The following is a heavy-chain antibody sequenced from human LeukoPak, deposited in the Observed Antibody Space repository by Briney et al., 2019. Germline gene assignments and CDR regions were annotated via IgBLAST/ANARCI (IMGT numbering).Heavy chain of an antibody. J-gene: IGHJ4*02. CDR1: GYTFTGYY. V-gene: IGHV1-2*02. D-gene: IGHD6-19*01. CDR3: ATDWAVAGTGLDY. Sequence: GASVKVSCKASGYTFTGYYMHWVRQAPGQGLEWMGWINPNSGGTNYAQKFQGRVTMTRDTSISTAYMELSRLRSDDTAVYYCATDWAVAGTGLDYWGQGTLVTVSS. CDR2: INPNSGGT.